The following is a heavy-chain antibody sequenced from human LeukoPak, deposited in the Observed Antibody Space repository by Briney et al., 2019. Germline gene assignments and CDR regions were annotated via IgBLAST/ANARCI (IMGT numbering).Heavy chain of an antibody. V-gene: IGHV3-23*01. Sequence: GGSLRLSCAASGFTFSSYAMSWVRQAPGKGLEWVSAISGSGDSTYYADSVKGRFTISRDNSKNTLYLQMNSLRAEDTAVYYCAKPPYGSSSWYFFYWGQGTLVTVSS. J-gene: IGHJ4*02. CDR1: GFTFSSYA. CDR3: AKPPYGSSSWYFFY. D-gene: IGHD6-13*01. CDR2: ISGSGDST.